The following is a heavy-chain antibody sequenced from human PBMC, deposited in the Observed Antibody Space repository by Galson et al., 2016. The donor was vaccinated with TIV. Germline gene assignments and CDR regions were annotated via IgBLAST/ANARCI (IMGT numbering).Heavy chain of an antibody. J-gene: IGHJ3*01. Sequence: SLRLSCAASGFSFTDYWMHWVRQVPGKGLVWVARINSDGVTSHYADSVRGRFTISRDNVKRTVYLQMDSLRAEDTAVYYCRARGDSRAHDVFDFWGHGTMVTGSS. CDR2: INSDGVTS. CDR3: RARGDSRAHDVFDF. V-gene: IGHV3-74*01. D-gene: IGHD3-3*01. CDR1: GFSFTDYW.